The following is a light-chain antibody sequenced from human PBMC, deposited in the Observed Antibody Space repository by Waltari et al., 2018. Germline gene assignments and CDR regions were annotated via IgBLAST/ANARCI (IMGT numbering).Light chain of an antibody. CDR1: QNIRTY. V-gene: IGKV1-39*01. Sequence: DIQMTQSPSSLSASVGDRFTISCRASQNIRTYLNWYQQKSGKAPKVLIYAASTLLSGVPSRFSGSGSGTDFTLTITSLQPEDFGTYYCQQSYTTPRSFGGGTKVEVK. CDR2: AAS. CDR3: QQSYTTPRS. J-gene: IGKJ4*01.